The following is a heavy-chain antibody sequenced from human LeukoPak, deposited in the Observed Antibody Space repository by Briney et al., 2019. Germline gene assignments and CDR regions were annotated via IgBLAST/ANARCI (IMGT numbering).Heavy chain of an antibody. J-gene: IGHJ3*02. V-gene: IGHV3-21*01. CDR3: ASSVGIAVAGLDAFDI. Sequence: GGSLRLSCAASGFTFSSYSMNWVRQAPGKGLEWVSSISSSSSYIYYADSVKGRFTISRDNAKNSLYLQMNSLRAEDTAVYYCASSVGIAVAGLDAFDIWGQGTMVTVSP. CDR1: GFTFSSYS. D-gene: IGHD6-19*01. CDR2: ISSSSSYI.